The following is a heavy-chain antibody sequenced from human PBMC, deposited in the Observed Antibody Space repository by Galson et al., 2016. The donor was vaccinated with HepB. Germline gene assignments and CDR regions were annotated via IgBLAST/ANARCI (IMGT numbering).Heavy chain of an antibody. CDR3: ARQYLGAFDY. CDR1: GDSISGATW. Sequence: SETLSLTCAVSGDSISGATWWSWVRQSPEQGLEWIGEIFHTGTTHYNPSFESRVTLSIDTSKNQFSLKSTSLTAADTAFYYCARQYLGAFDYWGQGVLATVSS. J-gene: IGHJ4*02. D-gene: IGHD2/OR15-2a*01. V-gene: IGHV4-4*02. CDR2: IFHTGTT.